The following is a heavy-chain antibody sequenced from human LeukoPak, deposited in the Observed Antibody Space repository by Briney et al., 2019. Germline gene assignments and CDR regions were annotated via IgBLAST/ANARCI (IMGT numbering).Heavy chain of an antibody. D-gene: IGHD5-12*01. CDR1: GFTFSSYG. Sequence: GGSLRLSCAASGFTFSSYGMHWVRQAPGKGLEWVAVISYDGSNKYYADSVKGRFTISRDNSKNTLYLQMNSLRAEDTAVYYCARIKKRGYSGYDYVLDCWGQGTLVTVSS. CDR3: ARIKKRGYSGYDYVLDC. V-gene: IGHV3-30*03. J-gene: IGHJ4*02. CDR2: ISYDGSNK.